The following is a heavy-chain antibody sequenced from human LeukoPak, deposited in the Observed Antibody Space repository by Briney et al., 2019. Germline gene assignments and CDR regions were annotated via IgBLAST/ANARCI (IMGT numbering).Heavy chain of an antibody. J-gene: IGHJ3*02. CDR1: GASISSYY. CDR3: ARGRGSGYYCDFDSAFDI. Sequence: SETLSLTCTVSGASISSYYWSWIRQPAGKGLEWIVRIYTSGSTSYNPSLKSRVTMSVDTSKTHFSLKLSSVTAADTAVYYCARGRGSGYYCDFDSAFDIWGQGTMVTVSS. V-gene: IGHV4-4*07. CDR2: IYTSGST. D-gene: IGHD4-17*01.